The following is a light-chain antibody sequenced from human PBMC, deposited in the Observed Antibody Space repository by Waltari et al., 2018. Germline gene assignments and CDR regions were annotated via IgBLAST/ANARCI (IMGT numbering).Light chain of an antibody. CDR2: QDI. CDR1: ILGSKY. Sequence: SSELTQPPSVSVSPGQTASITCSGDILGSKYASWCQHKPGQSPLLVIYQDINRPSGIPERFSGSKSGNTATLTISGTQAMDDADYYCQALGSNRWVFGGGTKLTVL. J-gene: IGLJ3*02. V-gene: IGLV3-1*01. CDR3: QALGSNRWV.